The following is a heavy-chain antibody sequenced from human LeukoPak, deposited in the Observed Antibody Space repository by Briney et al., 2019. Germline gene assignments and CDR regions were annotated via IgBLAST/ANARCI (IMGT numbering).Heavy chain of an antibody. D-gene: IGHD5-24*01. J-gene: IGHJ4*02. CDR3: ARAVEMASFWSFDY. V-gene: IGHV4-59*01. CDR1: GGSISSYY. Sequence: SETLSLTCTVSGGSISSYYWSWIRQPPGKGLEWIGYIYYSGSTNYNPSLKSRVTISVDTSKNQFSLKLSSVTAADTAVCYCARAVEMASFWSFDYWGQGTLVTVSS. CDR2: IYYSGST.